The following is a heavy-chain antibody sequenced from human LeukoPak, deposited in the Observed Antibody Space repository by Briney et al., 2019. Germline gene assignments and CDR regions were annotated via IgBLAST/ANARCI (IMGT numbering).Heavy chain of an antibody. D-gene: IGHD3-10*01. CDR2: MTPRNGNT. J-gene: IGHJ4*02. CDR3: ARGVDAGVDY. CDR1: GYTCTNLD. Sequence: ASVKVSCKTSGYTCTNLDINWVRQATGQGLEWMGWMTPRNGNTGYAQKFQGRVTMTRDTSISTAYMELSSLTSEDTAVYYCARGVDAGVDYWGQGTLVTVSS. V-gene: IGHV1-8*01.